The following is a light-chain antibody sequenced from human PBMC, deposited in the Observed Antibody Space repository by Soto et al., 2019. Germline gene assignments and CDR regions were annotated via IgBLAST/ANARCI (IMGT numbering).Light chain of an antibody. CDR2: DVS. Sequence: QSVLTQPRSVSGSPGQSVTISCTGTSSDVGGYDYVSWFQQHPGKAPKLMIYDVSKRPSGVPDRFSGSKSGNTASLTISVLQAEDEADYYCCSYAGSNTYVFGSGTKVT. J-gene: IGLJ1*01. CDR1: SSDVGGYDY. CDR3: CSYAGSNTYV. V-gene: IGLV2-11*01.